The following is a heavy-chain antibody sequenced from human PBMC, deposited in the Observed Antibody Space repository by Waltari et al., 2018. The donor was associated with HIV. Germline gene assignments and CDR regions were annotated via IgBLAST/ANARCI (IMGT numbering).Heavy chain of an antibody. CDR3: ARYSPTIHYYNASGYFRPDY. Sequence: EVQLVQSGTEGKKPGESLRISCKGSGYTFTTYWHFCVRQLPGKGLEWMGKIDPTDSYTDYSPSFQGHVTITADKSINTAYLQWSSLKASDTAMYYCARYSPTIHYYNASGYFRPDYWGQGTLVTVSS. CDR1: GYTFTTYW. D-gene: IGHD3-22*01. J-gene: IGHJ4*02. CDR2: IDPTDSYT. V-gene: IGHV5-10-1*01.